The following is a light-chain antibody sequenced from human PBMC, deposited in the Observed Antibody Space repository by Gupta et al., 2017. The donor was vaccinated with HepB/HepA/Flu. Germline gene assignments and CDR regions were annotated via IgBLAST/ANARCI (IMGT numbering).Light chain of an antibody. V-gene: IGKV3-11*01. CDR1: QSVSAY. CDR2: DGS. CDR3: QQRNNLCT. Sequence: EIVLTQSPATLSLSPGERATLSCRASQSVSAYLDWYQQKPGQAPRLIIYDGSNRARGVPDRFSGSGSETDFTLTSSRREPEDFAVYYCQQRNNLCTFGQGTKLEIK. J-gene: IGKJ2*02.